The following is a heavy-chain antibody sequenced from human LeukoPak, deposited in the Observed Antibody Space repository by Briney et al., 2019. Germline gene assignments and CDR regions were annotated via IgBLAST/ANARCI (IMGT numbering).Heavy chain of an antibody. V-gene: IGHV4-4*09. CDR1: GGSLSSYY. Sequence: SETLSLTCTVSGGSLSSYYWTWIRQPPGKGLEWIGYIYSNGNTKYNPSLESRVTLAVDTSKNQFSLKLNSVTAADTAVYYCAKTSYSGYSQGDYWGQGALVTVSS. D-gene: IGHD5-12*01. CDR3: AKTSYSGYSQGDY. CDR2: IYSNGNT. J-gene: IGHJ4*02.